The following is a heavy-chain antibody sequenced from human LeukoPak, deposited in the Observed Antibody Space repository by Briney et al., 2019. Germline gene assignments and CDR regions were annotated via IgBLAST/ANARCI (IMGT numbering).Heavy chain of an antibody. J-gene: IGHJ3*02. D-gene: IGHD6-13*01. V-gene: IGHV4-61*02. CDR1: GGSISSGSYY. Sequence: PSETLSLTCTVSGGSISSGSYYWSWIRQPAGKGLEWIGRIYTSGSTNYNPSLKSRVTISVDTSKNQFSLKLSSVTAADTAVCYCARSLRYSDAFDIWGQGTMVTVSS. CDR2: IYTSGST. CDR3: ARSLRYSDAFDI.